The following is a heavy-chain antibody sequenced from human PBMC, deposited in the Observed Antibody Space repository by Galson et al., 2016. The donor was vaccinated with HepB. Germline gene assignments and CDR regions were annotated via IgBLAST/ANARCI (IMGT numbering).Heavy chain of an antibody. D-gene: IGHD3-9*01. J-gene: IGHJ5*02. CDR3: AHRPAPFPPRRGSGYFDP. CDR2: VYWDDDK. Sequence: PALVKPTQTLTLTCTFSGFSLNTSGVGVGWIRQPPGKALEWLALVYWDDDKRYSPSLKSRLTITKDTSKNQVVLTMTNMDPVDTATYYCAHRPAPFPPRRGSGYFDPWGQGTLVTVSS. V-gene: IGHV2-5*02. CDR1: GFSLNTSGVG.